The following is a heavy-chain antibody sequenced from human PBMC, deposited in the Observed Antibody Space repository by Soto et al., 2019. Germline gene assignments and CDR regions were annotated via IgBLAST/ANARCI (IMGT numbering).Heavy chain of an antibody. Sequence: EVQLVESGGGLVQPGGSLKLSCAASGFTFSGSAMHWVRQASGKGLEWVGRIRSKANSYATAYAASVKGRFTISRDDSKNTAYLQMNSLKTGDTAVYYCTRPLLGPRNYYYYYMDVWGKGTTVTVSS. CDR3: TRPLLGPRNYYYYYMDV. J-gene: IGHJ6*03. CDR1: GFTFSGSA. V-gene: IGHV3-73*01. CDR2: IRSKANSYAT. D-gene: IGHD1-26*01.